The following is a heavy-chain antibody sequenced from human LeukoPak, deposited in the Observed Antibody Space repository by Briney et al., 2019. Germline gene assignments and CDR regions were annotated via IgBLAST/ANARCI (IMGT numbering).Heavy chain of an antibody. CDR2: INPNSGGT. Sequence: GASVKVSCKASGYTFTGYYMHWVRQAPGQGLEWMGWINPNSGGTNYAQKFQGRVTMTRDTSISTAYMELSRLRSDDTAVYYCARLFYGDYVNGGDYNRFDPWGQGTLVTVSS. D-gene: IGHD4-17*01. CDR1: GYTFTGYY. CDR3: ARLFYGDYVNGGDYNRFDP. V-gene: IGHV1-2*02. J-gene: IGHJ5*02.